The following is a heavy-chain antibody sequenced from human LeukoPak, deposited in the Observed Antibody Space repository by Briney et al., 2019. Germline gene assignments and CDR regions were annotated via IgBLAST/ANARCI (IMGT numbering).Heavy chain of an antibody. D-gene: IGHD1-26*01. CDR2: FDPEDGET. J-gene: IGHJ3*02. CDR3: ASGGGATVAFDI. V-gene: IGHV1-24*01. Sequence: ASVKVSCKVSGYTLTELSMHWVRQAPGKGLEWMGGFDPEDGETIYAQKFQGRVTMTTDTSTSTAYMELRSLRSDDTAVYYCASGGGATVAFDIWGQGTMVTVSS. CDR1: GYTLTELS.